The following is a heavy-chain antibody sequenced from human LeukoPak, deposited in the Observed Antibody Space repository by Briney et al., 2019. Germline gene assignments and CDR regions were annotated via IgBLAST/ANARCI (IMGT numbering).Heavy chain of an antibody. D-gene: IGHD2-2*01. Sequence: GESLKISCKGSGYSFTSYWIGWVRQMPGKGLEWMGIIYPGDSDTRYSPSFQGQVTISADKSISTAYLQWSSLKASDTAMYYCARRGIGYCSSTSCADAFDIRGQGTMVTVSS. CDR1: GYSFTSYW. V-gene: IGHV5-51*01. J-gene: IGHJ3*02. CDR3: ARRGIGYCSSTSCADAFDI. CDR2: IYPGDSDT.